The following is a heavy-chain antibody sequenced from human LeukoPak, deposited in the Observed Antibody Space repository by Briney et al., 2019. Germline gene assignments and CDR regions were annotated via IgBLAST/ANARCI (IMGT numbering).Heavy chain of an antibody. D-gene: IGHD3-10*01. J-gene: IGHJ6*03. V-gene: IGHV1-69*06. CDR1: GGTFSSYA. CDR2: IIPIFGTA. CDR3: ARNGDGEDYHYMDV. Sequence: SVKVSCKASGGTFSSYAISWVRQAPGQGLEWMGGIIPIFGTANYAQKFQGRVTITADKSTSTAYMELSSLRSEDTAVYYCARNGDGEDYHYMDVWGKGTTVTISS.